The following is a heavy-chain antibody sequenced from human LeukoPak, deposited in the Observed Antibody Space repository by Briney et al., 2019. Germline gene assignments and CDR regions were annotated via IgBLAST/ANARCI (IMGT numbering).Heavy chain of an antibody. J-gene: IGHJ3*02. V-gene: IGHV1-69*04. CDR1: GGTFSSYA. Sequence: ASVKVSCKASGGTFSSYAISWVRQAPGQGLEWMGRIIPILGIANYAQKFQGRVTMTTDTSTSTAYMELRSLRSDDTAVYYCARDGFYSGYDSSGAFDIWGQGTMVTVSS. CDR3: ARDGFYSGYDSSGAFDI. CDR2: IIPILGIA. D-gene: IGHD5-12*01.